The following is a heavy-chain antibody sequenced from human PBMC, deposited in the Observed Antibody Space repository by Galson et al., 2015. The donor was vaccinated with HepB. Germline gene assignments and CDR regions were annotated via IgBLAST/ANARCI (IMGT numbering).Heavy chain of an antibody. Sequence: SLRLSCAASGFTFSSYAMHWVRQAPGKGLEWVAVISYDGSNKYYADSVKGRFTISRDNSKNTLYLQMNSLRAEDTAVYYCASTRVVPAATPGYWGQGTLVTVSS. J-gene: IGHJ4*02. CDR1: GFTFSSYA. V-gene: IGHV3-30-3*01. CDR3: ASTRVVPAATPGY. CDR2: ISYDGSNK. D-gene: IGHD2-2*02.